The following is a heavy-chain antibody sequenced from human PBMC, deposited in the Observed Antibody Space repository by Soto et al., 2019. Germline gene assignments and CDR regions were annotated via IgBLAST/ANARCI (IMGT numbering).Heavy chain of an antibody. CDR2: IYYSGST. CDR1: GRSNSRDY. J-gene: IGHJ3*02. CDR3: ARGDLYCSSTSCYLGAFDI. D-gene: IGHD2-2*01. V-gene: IGHV4-59*01. Sequence: SETLSLTCTVPGRSNSRDYRSWIRQPPGKGLEWIGYIYYSGSTNYYPPRKSRVTISGDTSKNQFSLKLSSVTAADTAVYYCARGDLYCSSTSCYLGAFDIWGQGTMVTVSS.